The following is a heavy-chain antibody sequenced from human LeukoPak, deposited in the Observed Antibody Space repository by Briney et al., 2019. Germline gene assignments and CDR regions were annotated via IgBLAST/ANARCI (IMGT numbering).Heavy chain of an antibody. CDR1: GDSISSYY. CDR2: INHSGST. CDR3: ARGDHGVKYYFDY. Sequence: SETLSLTCTVSGDSISSYYWSWIRQPPGKGLEWIGGINHSGSTNYNPSLKSRVTISVDTSKNQFSLKLSSVTAADTAVYYCARGDHGVKYYFDYWGQGTLVTVSS. J-gene: IGHJ4*02. V-gene: IGHV4-34*01. D-gene: IGHD2-21*01.